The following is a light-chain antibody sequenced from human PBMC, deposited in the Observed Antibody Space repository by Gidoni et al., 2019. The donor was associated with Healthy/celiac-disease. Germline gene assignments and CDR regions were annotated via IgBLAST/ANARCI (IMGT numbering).Light chain of an antibody. J-gene: IGKJ2*01. CDR1: QSISSY. CDR2: AAS. Sequence: DIQMTQSPSSLSASVGDRVTITCRASQSISSYLNWYQQKPGKAPKLLIYAASSLQSGVPSRFRGSGSGTDFTLTISSLQPEDFATYYCQQSYSTPPYTFGQXTKLEIK. V-gene: IGKV1-39*01. CDR3: QQSYSTPPYT.